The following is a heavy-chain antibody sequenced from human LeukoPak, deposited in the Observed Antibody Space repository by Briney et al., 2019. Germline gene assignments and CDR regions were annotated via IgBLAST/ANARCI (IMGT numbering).Heavy chain of an antibody. CDR1: GGSISNYY. J-gene: IGHJ4*02. CDR2: IYYSGST. D-gene: IGHD4-23*01. CDR3: ARQYDYGGRNDY. Sequence: PSETLSLTCSVSGGSISNYYWSWLRQPPGKGLEWIGYIYYSGSTNYNPSLKSRVTISVDTSKNQFSLKLSSVTAADTAVYYCARQYDYGGRNDYWGQGTLVTVSS. V-gene: IGHV4-59*08.